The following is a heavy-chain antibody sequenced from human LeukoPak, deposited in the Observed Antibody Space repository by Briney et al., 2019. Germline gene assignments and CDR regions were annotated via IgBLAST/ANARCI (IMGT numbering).Heavy chain of an antibody. CDR2: IRYDGSNK. V-gene: IGHV3-30*02. D-gene: IGHD5-18*01. Sequence: GGSLRLSCAASGFTFSSYGMHWVRQAPGKGLEWVAFIRYDGSNKYYADSVKGRFTISRDNSKNTLYLQMNSLRAEDTAVYYCAKDREGGYSYGTPGYWGQGTLVTVSS. CDR3: AKDREGGYSYGTPGY. J-gene: IGHJ4*02. CDR1: GFTFSSYG.